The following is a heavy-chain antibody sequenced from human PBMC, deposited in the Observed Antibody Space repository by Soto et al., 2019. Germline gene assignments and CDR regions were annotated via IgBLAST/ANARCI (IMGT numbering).Heavy chain of an antibody. CDR1: GFTFSSYA. D-gene: IGHD3-3*01. V-gene: IGHV3-30-3*01. J-gene: IGHJ5*02. Sequence: QVQLVESGGGVVQPGRSLRLSCAACGFTFSSYAMHWVRQAPGKGLEWVAVISYDGSNKYYADSVKGRFTISRDNSKNTLYLQMNSLRAEDTAVYYCARGNYDFWSGYYANWFDPWGQGTLVTVSS. CDR3: ARGNYDFWSGYYANWFDP. CDR2: ISYDGSNK.